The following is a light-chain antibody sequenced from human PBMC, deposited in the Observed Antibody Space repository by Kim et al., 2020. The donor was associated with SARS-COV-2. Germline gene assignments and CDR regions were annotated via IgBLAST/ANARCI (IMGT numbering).Light chain of an antibody. J-gene: IGKJ2*01. V-gene: IGKV3-15*01. CDR2: AAS. Sequence: EIVMTQSPATLSVSPGERATLSCRASQSVRNNLAWYQQKPSQSPRLIIYAASTRATGVPARFTGSGSGTEFTLTISSLQSEDFAVYYCQQYTNWPPEYTFGQGTTLEI. CDR3: QQYTNWPPEYT. CDR1: QSVRNN.